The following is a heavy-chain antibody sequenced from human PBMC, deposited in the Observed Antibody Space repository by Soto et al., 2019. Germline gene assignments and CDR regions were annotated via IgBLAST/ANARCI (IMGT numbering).Heavy chain of an antibody. J-gene: IGHJ6*02. Sequence: VQLVESGGGVVQPGRSLRLSCAVSGFTFNNYDMHWVRQVTGKGLEWVSGIGTAGDTWYPDSVQGRFSIFRENAKNSLYLQMNSLTAGDTAVYYCARGILGPGDYFHGMDVWGQGTTVTVSS. CDR1: GFTFNNYD. CDR3: ARGILGPGDYFHGMDV. CDR2: IGTAGDT. D-gene: IGHD7-27*01. V-gene: IGHV3-13*01.